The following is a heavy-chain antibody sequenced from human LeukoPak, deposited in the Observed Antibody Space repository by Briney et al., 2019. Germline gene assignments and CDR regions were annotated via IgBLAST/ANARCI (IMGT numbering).Heavy chain of an antibody. J-gene: IGHJ4*02. D-gene: IGHD4-11*01. Sequence: ASVKVSCKASGYTFTGYYMHWVRQAPGQGLEWMGIINPSGGSTSYAQKFQGRVTMTRDMSTSTVYMELSSLRSEDTAVYYCARATVARADYWGQGTLVTVSS. V-gene: IGHV1-46*01. CDR3: ARATVARADY. CDR1: GYTFTGYY. CDR2: INPSGGST.